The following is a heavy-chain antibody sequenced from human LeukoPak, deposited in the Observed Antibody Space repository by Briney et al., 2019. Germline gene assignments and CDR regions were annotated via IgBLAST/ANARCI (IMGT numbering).Heavy chain of an antibody. CDR1: GYTFPSYF. D-gene: IGHD1-26*01. J-gene: IGHJ6*02. CDR3: ARDSRIGALDV. Sequence: GASVKVSCKASGYTFPSYFMHWVRQAPGQGLEWMGIINPSGGSTSYAQKFQGRVTMTRDTSTSTVYMELSSLRSEDTAVYYCARDSRIGALDVWGQGTTVTVSS. V-gene: IGHV1-46*01. CDR2: INPSGGST.